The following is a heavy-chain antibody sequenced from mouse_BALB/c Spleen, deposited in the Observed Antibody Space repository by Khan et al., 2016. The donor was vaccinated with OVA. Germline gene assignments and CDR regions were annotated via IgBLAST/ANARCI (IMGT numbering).Heavy chain of an antibody. CDR3: ARSNYNGSSLYAMDY. CDR2: IAPGSGST. J-gene: IGHJ4*01. Sequence: DLVKPGASVRLSCQASGYTFTSYWINWIKQRPGQGLEWIGRIAPGSGSTYYNEMFKGTATLTVDTSSRTAYIQLSSLSSEDSAVYFCARSNYNGSSLYAMDYWGQGTSVTVSS. D-gene: IGHD1-1*01. CDR1: GYTFTSYW. V-gene: IGHV1S41*01.